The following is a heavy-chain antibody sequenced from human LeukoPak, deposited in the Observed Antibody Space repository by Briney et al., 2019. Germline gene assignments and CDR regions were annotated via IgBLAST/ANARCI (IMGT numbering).Heavy chain of an antibody. Sequence: SETLSLTCAVYGGSFSGYYWSWIRQPPGKGLEWIGEINHSGSTNYNPSLKSRVTIPVDTSKNQFSLKLSSVTAADTAVYYCATYYYDSSGSFFDPWGQGTLVTVSS. D-gene: IGHD3-22*01. J-gene: IGHJ5*02. CDR1: GGSFSGYY. CDR3: ATYYYDSSGSFFDP. V-gene: IGHV4-34*01. CDR2: INHSGST.